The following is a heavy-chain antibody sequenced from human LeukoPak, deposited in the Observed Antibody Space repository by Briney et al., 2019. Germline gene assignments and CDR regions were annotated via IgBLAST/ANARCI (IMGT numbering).Heavy chain of an antibody. CDR1: GSSISGYY. Sequence: PSETLSLTCSVSGSSISGYYWTWIRQPPGKGLEYIGDIYYSGSTNYNPSLKSRVTVSVDTSKNQFSLNLKSVTAADTAVYFCARAPPLRFPAHWYFDPWGRGTLVTVSS. J-gene: IGHJ2*01. CDR2: IYYSGST. V-gene: IGHV4-59*01. D-gene: IGHD3-3*01. CDR3: ARAPPLRFPAHWYFDP.